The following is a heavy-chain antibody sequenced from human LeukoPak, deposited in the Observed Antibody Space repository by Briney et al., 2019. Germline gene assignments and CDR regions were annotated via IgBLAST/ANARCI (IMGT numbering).Heavy chain of an antibody. V-gene: IGHV3-74*01. CDR2: IKSDGST. J-gene: IGHJ1*01. CDR1: GFTFSTYW. Sequence: PGGSLRLSCAASGFTFSTYWMHWVRQAPGKGLVWVSRIKSDGSTNYADSVKGRFTISRDNANNTLSLQMNSLRPDDTGVYYCARAPSEIGGYCPEYFRHWGQGTLVTVSS. D-gene: IGHD2-21*01. CDR3: ARAPSEIGGYCPEYFRH.